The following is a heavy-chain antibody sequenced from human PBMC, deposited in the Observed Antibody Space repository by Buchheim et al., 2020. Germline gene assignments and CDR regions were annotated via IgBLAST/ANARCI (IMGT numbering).Heavy chain of an antibody. J-gene: IGHJ6*02. D-gene: IGHD3-3*01. Sequence: QVQLVQSGAEVKKPGASVKVSCKASGYTFTSYYMHWVRQAPGQGLEWMGIINPSGGSTSYAQKFQGRVTMTRDTSTSTVYMELSSLRSEDTAVDYCAKGRGFWSGYYSHYYGMDVWGQGTT. CDR2: INPSGGST. CDR3: AKGRGFWSGYYSHYYGMDV. V-gene: IGHV1-46*03. CDR1: GYTFTSYY.